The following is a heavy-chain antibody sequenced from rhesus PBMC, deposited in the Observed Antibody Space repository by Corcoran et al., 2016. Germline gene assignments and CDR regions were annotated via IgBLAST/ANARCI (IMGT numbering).Heavy chain of an antibody. CDR2: IYWDDDK. D-gene: IGHD6-13*01. CDR3: ARRRIAADFDY. CDR1: GVPLSTTGLG. J-gene: IGHJ4*01. Sequence: QVTLKESGPALVKPTQLLTLTCTFSGVPLSTTGLGVGWLRQPSGQALEWLASIYWDDDKYYSTTLKSRLTISKDTYKNQVVLKMTNMDPVDTATYSCARRRIAADFDYWGQGVLVTVSS. V-gene: IGHV2S1*01.